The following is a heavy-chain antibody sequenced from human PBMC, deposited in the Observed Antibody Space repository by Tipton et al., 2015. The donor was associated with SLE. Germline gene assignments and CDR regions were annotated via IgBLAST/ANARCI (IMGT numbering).Heavy chain of an antibody. V-gene: IGHV4-59*12. CDR1: GGSISSYY. D-gene: IGHD6-13*01. J-gene: IGHJ6*03. CDR3: ARVPPFMSIAAARGDYYYMDV. Sequence: TLSLTCTVSGGSISSYYWSWIRQPPGKGLEWIGDIYYSGSTNYNPSLRSRVTISVDTSKNQFSLKLSSVTAADTAVYYCARVPPFMSIAAARGDYYYMDVWGKGTTVTVSS. CDR2: IYYSGST.